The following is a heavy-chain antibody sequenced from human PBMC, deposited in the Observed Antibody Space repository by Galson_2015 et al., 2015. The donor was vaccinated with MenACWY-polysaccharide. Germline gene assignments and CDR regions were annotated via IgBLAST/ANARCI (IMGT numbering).Heavy chain of an antibody. J-gene: IGHJ5*02. Sequence: SLRLSYAASGFIFTNYAMNWVRQAPGKGLEWVSSIRCSVTTYCADSVKGRFTISRDNSKNMVYLQMNSLRAEDTAIYYCAKANSGGICTSGWACWFDPWGQGSLVIVSS. V-gene: IGHV3-23*01. D-gene: IGHD2-15*01. CDR3: AKANSGGICTSGWACWFDP. CDR1: GFIFTNYA. CDR2: IRCSVTT.